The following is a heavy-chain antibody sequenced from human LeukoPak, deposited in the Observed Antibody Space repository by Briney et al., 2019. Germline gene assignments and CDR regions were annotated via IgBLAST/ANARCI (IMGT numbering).Heavy chain of an antibody. CDR1: GGSISSYY. V-gene: IGHV4-59*01. Sequence: PSETLSLTCTVSGGSISSYYWSWIRQPPGKGLEWIGYIYYSGSTNYNPSLKSRVTISVDTSKNQFFLKLSSVTAADTAVYYCASTDRIKDAFDIWGQGTMVTVSS. J-gene: IGHJ3*02. CDR3: ASTDRIKDAFDI. D-gene: IGHD1-14*01. CDR2: IYYSGST.